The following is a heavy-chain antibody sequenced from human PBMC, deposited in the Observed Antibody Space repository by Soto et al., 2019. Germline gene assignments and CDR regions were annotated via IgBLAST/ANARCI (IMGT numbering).Heavy chain of an antibody. D-gene: IGHD4-17*01. CDR1: GGSIISSNW. Sequence: PSETLSLTCAVSGGSIISSNWWSWVRQPPGKGLEWIGEIYYSGSVNYNPSLQSRVTVSLDKSKNHFSLKLNSVTAADTAVYYCARDRGVTTGVAWFDPWGQGTLVTVSS. CDR2: IYYSGSV. CDR3: ARDRGVTTGVAWFDP. J-gene: IGHJ5*02. V-gene: IGHV4-4*02.